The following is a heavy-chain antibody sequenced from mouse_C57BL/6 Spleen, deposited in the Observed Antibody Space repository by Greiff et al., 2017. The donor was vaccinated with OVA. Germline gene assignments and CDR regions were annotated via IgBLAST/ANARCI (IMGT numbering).Heavy chain of an antibody. Sequence: EVKLVESGGGLVKPGGSLKLSCAASGFTFSSYAMSWVRQTPEKRLEWVATISDGGSYTYYPDNVKGRFTISRDNAKNNLYLQMSHLKSEDTAMYYCARDRNDYDGFDYWGQGTTLTVSS. CDR1: GFTFSSYA. J-gene: IGHJ2*01. CDR3: ARDRNDYDGFDY. V-gene: IGHV5-4*01. D-gene: IGHD2-4*01. CDR2: ISDGGSYT.